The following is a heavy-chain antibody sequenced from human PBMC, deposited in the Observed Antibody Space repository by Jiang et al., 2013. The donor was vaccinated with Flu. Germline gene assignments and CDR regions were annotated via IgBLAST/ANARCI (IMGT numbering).Heavy chain of an antibody. CDR2: IYYSGST. CDR3: AGVVPAYYYMDV. V-gene: IGHV4-59*01. Sequence: PGLVKPSETLSLTCTVSGGSISSYYWSWIRQPPGKGLEWIGYIYYSGSTNYNPSLKSRVTISVDTSKNQFSLKLSSVTAADTAVYYCAGVVPAYYYMDVWGKGTTVTVSS. CDR1: GGSISSYY. D-gene: IGHD2-2*01. J-gene: IGHJ6*03.